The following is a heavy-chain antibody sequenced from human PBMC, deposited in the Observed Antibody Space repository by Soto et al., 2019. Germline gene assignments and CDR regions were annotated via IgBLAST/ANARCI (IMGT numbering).Heavy chain of an antibody. CDR1: GFTFTSSA. J-gene: IGHJ4*02. V-gene: IGHV1-58*02. D-gene: IGHD3-10*01. Sequence: ASVKVSCKASGFTFTSSAMQWVRQARGQRLEWIGWIVVGSGNTNYAQKFQERVTITRDMSTSTAYMELSSLRSEDTAVYYCAALYGSGSPLYDYWGQGTLVTVSS. CDR3: AALYGSGSPLYDY. CDR2: IVVGSGNT.